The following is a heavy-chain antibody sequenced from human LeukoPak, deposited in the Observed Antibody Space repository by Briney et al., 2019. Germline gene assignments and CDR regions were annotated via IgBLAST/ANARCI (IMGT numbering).Heavy chain of an antibody. V-gene: IGHV4-39*07. Sequence: SETLSLTCTVSGGSISRSSYYWGWIRQPPGKGLEWIGSIYYSGSPYYNPSLKSRVTISVDTSKNQFSLKLSSVTAADTAVYYCAKAPVTTCSGAYCYPFDYWSQGTLVTVSS. CDR1: GGSISRSSYY. D-gene: IGHD2-15*01. J-gene: IGHJ4*02. CDR2: IYYSGSP. CDR3: AKAPVTTCSGAYCYPFDY.